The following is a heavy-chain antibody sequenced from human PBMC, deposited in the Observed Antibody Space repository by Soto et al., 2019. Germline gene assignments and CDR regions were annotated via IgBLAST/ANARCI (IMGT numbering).Heavy chain of an antibody. D-gene: IGHD5-12*01. CDR1: GCSISSGDFY. Sequence: SETLSLTCTVSGCSISSGDFYWSWIRQHPVKGLERIGYIYSSGSTYYNPSLKSRVTISVDTSKNQFSLKLNSVTAADTAVYYCAHALSGYDLGAIDYWGQGTLVTVS. J-gene: IGHJ4*02. CDR3: AHALSGYDLGAIDY. V-gene: IGHV4-31*03. CDR2: IYSSGST.